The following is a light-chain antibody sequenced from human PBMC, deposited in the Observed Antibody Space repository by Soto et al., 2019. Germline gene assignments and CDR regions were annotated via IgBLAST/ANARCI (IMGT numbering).Light chain of an antibody. CDR3: QQSHSIPYT. Sequence: DIQMTQSPSSLSASVGDRVTITCRASQTISSYLNWYQQKPGKTPKLLIYAASSLQSGVPSWFSGIGSGTDFTLTISSLQPEDFATYYCQQSHSIPYTFGQGTKLEIK. J-gene: IGKJ2*01. CDR1: QTISSY. V-gene: IGKV1-39*01. CDR2: AAS.